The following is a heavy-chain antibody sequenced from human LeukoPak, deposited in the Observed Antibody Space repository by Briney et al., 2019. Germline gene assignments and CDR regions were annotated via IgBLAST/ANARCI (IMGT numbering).Heavy chain of an antibody. CDR2: TSPITSDT. CDR1: GSSFTNYW. CDR3: ARLRNYYGSGTYPYFDY. J-gene: IGHJ4*02. D-gene: IGHD3-10*01. V-gene: IGHV5-51*01. Sequence: GESLNISFKGSGSSFTNYWLAWVRPLPGKGLEWMGITSPITSDTTYSPSFQGRATVSVDKSITTVYLHWSSLQASDTASYYCARLRNYYGSGTYPYFDYWGQGALVTVSS.